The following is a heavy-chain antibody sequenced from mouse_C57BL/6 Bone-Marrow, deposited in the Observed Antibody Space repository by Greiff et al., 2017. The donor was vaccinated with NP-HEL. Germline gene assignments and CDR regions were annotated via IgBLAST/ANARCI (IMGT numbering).Heavy chain of an antibody. V-gene: IGHV1-55*01. J-gene: IGHJ4*01. D-gene: IGHD1-1*01. Sequence: QVQLQQPGAELVKPGASVKMSCKASGYTFTSYWITWVKQRPGQGLEWIGDIYPGSGSTNYNEKFKSKATLTVDTSSSTAYMQLSSLTSEDSAVYYCASIYYGSCAMDYWGQGTSVTVSS. CDR3: ASIYYGSCAMDY. CDR2: IYPGSGST. CDR1: GYTFTSYW.